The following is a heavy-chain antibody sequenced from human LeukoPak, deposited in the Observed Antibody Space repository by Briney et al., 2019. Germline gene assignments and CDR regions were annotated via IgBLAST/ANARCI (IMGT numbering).Heavy chain of an antibody. D-gene: IGHD1-26*01. CDR3: ARGPYYSGSHSFDY. V-gene: IGHV4-4*07. Sequence: SETLSLTCTVSSGPISTYYWSWIRQPAGKGLEWIGRIYSSGSTNYNPSLKNRATMSVDTSKNQFSLKLSSVTAADTAVYYCARGPYYSGSHSFDYWGQGTLVTVSS. CDR2: IYSSGST. CDR1: SGPISTYY. J-gene: IGHJ4*02.